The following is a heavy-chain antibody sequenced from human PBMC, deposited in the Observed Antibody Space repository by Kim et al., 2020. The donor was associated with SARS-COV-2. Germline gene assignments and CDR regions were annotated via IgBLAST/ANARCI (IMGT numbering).Heavy chain of an antibody. CDR2: T. D-gene: IGHD1-26*01. Sequence: TNYIPSLMSRVTISVDTSKNQSSRKLSAVTAADTAVYYCARQSGKQLTDYWGQGTLVTVSS. CDR3: ARQSGKQLTDY. J-gene: IGHJ4*02. V-gene: IGHV4-59*08.